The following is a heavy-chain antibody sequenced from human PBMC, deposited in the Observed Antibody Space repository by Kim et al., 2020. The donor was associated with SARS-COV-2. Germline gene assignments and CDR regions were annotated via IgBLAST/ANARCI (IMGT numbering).Heavy chain of an antibody. J-gene: IGHJ4*02. CDR3: ARDRGYGDDTFDY. V-gene: IGHV1-18*01. D-gene: IGHD4-17*01. Sequence: NYAQTLQGRVTPTTDTSTSTAFLELRSLRSDDTAVYFCARDRGYGDDTFDYWGQGTLVTVSS.